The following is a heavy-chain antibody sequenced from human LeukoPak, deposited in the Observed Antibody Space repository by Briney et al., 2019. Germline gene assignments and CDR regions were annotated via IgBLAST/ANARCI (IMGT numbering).Heavy chain of an antibody. V-gene: IGHV4-31*03. J-gene: IGHJ4*02. Sequence: PSQTLSLTCTVSGGSISSGGYYWSWIRQHPGKGLKWIGYIYYSGSTYYNPSLKSRVTISVDTSKNQFSLKLNSVTAADTAVYYCARAIPSDYGDYVDYWGQGTLVTVSS. CDR2: IYYSGST. D-gene: IGHD4-17*01. CDR3: ARAIPSDYGDYVDY. CDR1: GGSISSGGYY.